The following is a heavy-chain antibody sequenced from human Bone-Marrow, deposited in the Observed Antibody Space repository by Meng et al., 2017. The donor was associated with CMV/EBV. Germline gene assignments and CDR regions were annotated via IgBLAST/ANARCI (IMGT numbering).Heavy chain of an antibody. CDR3: ARVNVGSSWPYYYYYGMDV. J-gene: IGHJ6*02. CDR1: GGTFSSYA. Sequence: SVKVSCKASGGTFSSYAISWVRQAPGQGLEWMGGIIPILGIANYAQKFQGRVTITADKSTSTAYMELSSLRSEDTAVYYCARVNVGSSWPYYYYYGMDVWGQGNTVTVSS. V-gene: IGHV1-69*10. CDR2: IIPILGIA. D-gene: IGHD6-13*01.